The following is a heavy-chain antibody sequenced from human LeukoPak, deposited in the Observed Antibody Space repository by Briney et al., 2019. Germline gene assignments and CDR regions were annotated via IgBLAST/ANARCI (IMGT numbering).Heavy chain of an antibody. CDR3: ASLTAVEDYFDY. V-gene: IGHV5-51*01. CDR1: GYSLTRHW. D-gene: IGHD6-19*01. CDR2: IYPGDSDT. Sequence: GESLKISCKVSGYSLTRHWVGWVRQMPGKGLELMGIIYPGDSDTRYSPSFEGQVSISVDKSISTAYLQWSSLKASDTAMCYCASLTAVEDYFDYWGQGTLVTVSS. J-gene: IGHJ4*02.